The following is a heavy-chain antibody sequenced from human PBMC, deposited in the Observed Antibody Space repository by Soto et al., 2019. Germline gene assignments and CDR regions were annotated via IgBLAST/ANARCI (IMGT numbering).Heavy chain of an antibody. D-gene: IGHD4-17*01. CDR2: IYPGDSDT. V-gene: IGHV5-51*01. CDR3: ARHGRSGEIARSPLFDH. Sequence: GESLKSSCKTSGYSFTSNWIGWVRQMPGKGLEWMGIIYPGDSDTRYSPSFQGQVTISADKAISTAYLQWSSLEASDTAMYYCARHGRSGEIARSPLFDHWGQRTLVSLSS. CDR1: GYSFTSNW. J-gene: IGHJ4*02.